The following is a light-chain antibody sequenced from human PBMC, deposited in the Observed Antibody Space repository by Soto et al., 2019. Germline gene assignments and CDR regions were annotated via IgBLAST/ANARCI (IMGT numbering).Light chain of an antibody. CDR2: EVS. J-gene: IGLJ1*01. V-gene: IGLV2-18*02. Sequence: QSALTQPPSVSGFPGQSVTIHCTGSSSEVGSFSRVSWYQQPPGTAPKLIIYEVSYRPSGVPDRFSGSKSGNTASLTISGLLAEDEADYYCSSYTTSNTYVFGTGTKVTVL. CDR1: SSEVGSFSR. CDR3: SSYTTSNTYV.